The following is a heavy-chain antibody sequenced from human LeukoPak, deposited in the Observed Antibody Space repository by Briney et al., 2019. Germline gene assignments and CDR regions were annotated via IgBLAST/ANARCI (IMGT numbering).Heavy chain of an antibody. CDR3: AKEKIAAAGRGFDY. J-gene: IGHJ4*02. Sequence: GGSLRLSCAASGFTFSSYGMHWVRQAPGKGLGWVAVISYDGSNKYYADSVKGRFTISRDSSKNTLYLQMNSLRAEDTAVYYCAKEKIAAAGRGFDYWGQGTLVTVSS. D-gene: IGHD6-13*01. CDR1: GFTFSSYG. CDR2: ISYDGSNK. V-gene: IGHV3-30*18.